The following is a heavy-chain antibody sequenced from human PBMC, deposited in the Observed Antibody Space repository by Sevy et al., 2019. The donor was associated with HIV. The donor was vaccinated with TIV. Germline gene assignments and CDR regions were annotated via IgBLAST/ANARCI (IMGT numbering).Heavy chain of an antibody. J-gene: IGHJ4*02. CDR3: VRAIASDGSF. CDR1: GFSLNNYW. V-gene: IGHV3-7*01. Sequence: LRLSCAASGFSLNNYWMNWVRQAPGKGLEWVANINQNGSVKYYVNSVKGRFTISRDNARNLVSLQMNNLRAEDTALYYCVRAIASDGSFWGQGTLVTVSS. D-gene: IGHD6-13*01. CDR2: INQNGSVK.